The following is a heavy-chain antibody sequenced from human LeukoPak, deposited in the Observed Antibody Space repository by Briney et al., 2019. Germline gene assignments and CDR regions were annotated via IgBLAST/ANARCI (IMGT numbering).Heavy chain of an antibody. CDR3: AREGGFFRPLDY. Sequence: SETLSLTCTVSGGSISSYYWSWIRQPPGKGLEWIGYIYYSGSTNYNPSLKSRVTISVDTSKNQFSLKLTSVTAADTAVYYCAREGGFFRPLDYSGQGTLVTVSS. CDR1: GGSISSYY. D-gene: IGHD3-3*01. J-gene: IGHJ4*02. V-gene: IGHV4-59*12. CDR2: IYYSGST.